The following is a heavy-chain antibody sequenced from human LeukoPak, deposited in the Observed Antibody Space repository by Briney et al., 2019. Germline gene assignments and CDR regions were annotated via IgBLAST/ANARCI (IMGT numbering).Heavy chain of an antibody. V-gene: IGHV3-21*01. D-gene: IGHD5-24*01. CDR3: ARAITRRRDGSDAFDI. J-gene: IGHJ3*02. CDR1: GFTFSSYS. Sequence: GRSLRLSCAASGFTFSSYSMDWVRQAPGKGLEWVSSISSSSSYIYYADSVKGRFTISRDNAKNSLYLQMNSLRAEDTAVYYCARAITRRRDGSDAFDIWGQGTMVTVSS. CDR2: ISSSSSYI.